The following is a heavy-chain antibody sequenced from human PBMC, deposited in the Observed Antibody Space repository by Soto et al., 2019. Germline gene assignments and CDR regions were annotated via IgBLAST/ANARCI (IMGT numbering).Heavy chain of an antibody. CDR3: ARAPDIVVVTAIHNYYMGV. Sequence: GGSLRLSCAASGFTFSSYDMHWVRQATGKGLEWVSAIGTAGDPYYPGSVKGRFTISRENAKNSLYLQMNSLRAGDTAVYYCARAPDIVVVTAIHNYYMGVWGKGTTVTVSS. CDR1: GFTFSSYD. J-gene: IGHJ6*03. D-gene: IGHD2-21*02. CDR2: IGTAGDP. V-gene: IGHV3-13*05.